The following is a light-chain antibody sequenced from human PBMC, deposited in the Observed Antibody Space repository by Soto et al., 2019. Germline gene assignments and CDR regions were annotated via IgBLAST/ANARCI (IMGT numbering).Light chain of an antibody. CDR1: SSDVGGYNY. V-gene: IGLV2-11*01. CDR3: CSYAGTYTYV. Sequence: ALTQPRSVSGSPGQSVTISCTGTSSDVGGYNYVSWYQQHPGKAPKLMIYDVSKRPSGVPDRFSGSKSGNTASLTISGLQAEDEADYYCCSYAGTYTYVFGTGTKVTVL. J-gene: IGLJ1*01. CDR2: DVS.